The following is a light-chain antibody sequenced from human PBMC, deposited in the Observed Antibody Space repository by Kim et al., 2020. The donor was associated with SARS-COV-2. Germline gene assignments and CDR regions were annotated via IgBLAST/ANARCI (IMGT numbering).Light chain of an antibody. V-gene: IGKV3-20*01. CDR2: GTS. CDR3: QHYGISPVT. CDR1: RGFANTY. Sequence: SPGERATLSCRASRGFANTYVSWYQQRPGQAPRLLIYGTSTRATGTPDRFSGSGSGTDFTLTISRLEPEDFGVYYCQHYGISPVTFGQGTRLDIK. J-gene: IGKJ5*01.